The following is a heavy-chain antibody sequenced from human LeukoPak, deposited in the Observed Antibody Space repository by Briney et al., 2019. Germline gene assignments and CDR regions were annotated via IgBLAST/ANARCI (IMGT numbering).Heavy chain of an antibody. CDR1: GFTFSSYW. J-gene: IGHJ4*02. CDR2: INSDGSST. D-gene: IGHD5-24*01. V-gene: IGHV3-74*01. Sequence: GGSLRLSCAASGFTFSSYWMHWVRQAPGKGLVWVSRINSDGSSTSYADSVKGRFTISRDNAKNTLYLQMSSLRAEDTAVYYCATLGGAYAYNYGFDYWGQGTLVTVSS. CDR3: ATLGGAYAYNYGFDY.